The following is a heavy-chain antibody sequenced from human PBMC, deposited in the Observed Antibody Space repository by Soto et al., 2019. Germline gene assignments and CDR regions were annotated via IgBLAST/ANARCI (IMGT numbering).Heavy chain of an antibody. CDR2: IHYSGTT. V-gene: IGHV4-59*01. CDR3: AAGEASSRNLAPYYLDF. D-gene: IGHD6-13*01. CDR1: GGSMRNYF. J-gene: IGHJ4*02. Sequence: LSLTCTVSGGSMRNYFWTWIRQPPGKGLEWIGYIHYSGTTSFFPSYNPSLRSRVTISEDTSKNQFSLKLLSVTTADTAVYFCAAGEASSRNLAPYYLDFWGQGTLVTVPS.